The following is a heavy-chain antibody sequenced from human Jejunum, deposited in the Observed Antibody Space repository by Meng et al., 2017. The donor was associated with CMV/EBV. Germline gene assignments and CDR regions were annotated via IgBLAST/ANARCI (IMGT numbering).Heavy chain of an antibody. Sequence: APEFTFRNYPIHGVRQAPGKGLEWVAVISNDGSNTYYADSVKGRFTISRDNSKNTLYLQMNSLRREDTAMYYCAREDDYRNYFDSWGRGTLVTVSS. CDR1: EFTFRNYP. D-gene: IGHD4-11*01. J-gene: IGHJ4*02. CDR3: AREDDYRNYFDS. CDR2: ISNDGSNT. V-gene: IGHV3-30-3*01.